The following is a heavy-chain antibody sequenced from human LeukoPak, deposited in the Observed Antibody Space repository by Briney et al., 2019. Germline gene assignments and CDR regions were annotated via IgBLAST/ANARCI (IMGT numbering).Heavy chain of an antibody. V-gene: IGHV3-23*01. Sequence: GGSLRLSCAASCFIFSGYAISWVRQAPGKGLEWVSTISGSGDSTYYADAVKGRFTISRDNSKNTLYLQMNSLRAEDTAVYYCAKDMGYGDYGYYFDYWGQGTLVTVSS. J-gene: IGHJ4*02. CDR2: ISGSGDST. CDR3: AKDMGYGDYGYYFDY. CDR1: CFIFSGYA. D-gene: IGHD4-17*01.